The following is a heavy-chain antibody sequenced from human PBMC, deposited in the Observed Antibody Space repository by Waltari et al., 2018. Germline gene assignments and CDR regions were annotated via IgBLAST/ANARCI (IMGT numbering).Heavy chain of an antibody. CDR1: GFTFSSYW. J-gene: IGHJ4*02. CDR2: IKQDGSEK. CDR3: ARDRGGFGFRDYLDY. Sequence: EVQLVESGGGLVQPGGSLRLSCAASGFTFSSYWMSWCRQAPGKGLEWVANIKQDGSEKYYVDSVKGRFTISRDNAKNSLYLQMNSLRAEDTAVYYCARDRGGFGFRDYLDYWGQGTLVTVSS. V-gene: IGHV3-7*01. D-gene: IGHD3-10*01.